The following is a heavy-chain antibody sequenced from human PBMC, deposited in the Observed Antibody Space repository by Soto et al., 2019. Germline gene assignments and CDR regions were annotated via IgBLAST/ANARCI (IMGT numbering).Heavy chain of an antibody. J-gene: IGHJ4*02. V-gene: IGHV3-48*03. CDR1: GFTFSSFQ. CDR3: ARAPFTIYDTSGYYDY. Sequence: GGSLRLSCVASGFTFSSFQMNWVRQAPGKGLEWVSYISSSGSTIFYADSVKGRFTISRDNAKNSLYLQMNSLRAEDTAVYYCARAPFTIYDTSGYYDYWGQGTLVTVSS. D-gene: IGHD3-22*01. CDR2: ISSSGSTI.